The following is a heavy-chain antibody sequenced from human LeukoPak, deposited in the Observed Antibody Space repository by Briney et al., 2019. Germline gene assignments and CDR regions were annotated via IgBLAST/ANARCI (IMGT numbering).Heavy chain of an antibody. V-gene: IGHV4-59*08. J-gene: IGHJ4*02. D-gene: IGHD6-13*01. CDR1: GGSISSYY. CDR2: IYYSGST. Sequence: SETLSLTCTVSGGSISSYYWSWIRQPPGKGLEWIGYIYYSGSTNYNPSLKSRVTISVDTSKNQFSLKLSSVTAADTAVYYCARTARFAHSSPLDWGQGTLVTVSS. CDR3: ARTARFAHSSPLD.